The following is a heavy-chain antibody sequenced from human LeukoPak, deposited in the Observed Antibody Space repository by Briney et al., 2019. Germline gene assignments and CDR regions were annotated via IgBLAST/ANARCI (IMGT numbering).Heavy chain of an antibody. CDR2: INPNSGGT. Sequence: ASVKVSCKASGYTFTGYYMHWVRQAPGQGLEWMGWINPNSGGTNYAQKFQGRVTMTRDTSISTAYMELSRLRSDDTAVYYCAREDRGYYDSSGYGYWGQGTLVTVSS. V-gene: IGHV1-2*02. CDR1: GYTFTGYY. J-gene: IGHJ4*02. D-gene: IGHD3-22*01. CDR3: AREDRGYYDSSGYGY.